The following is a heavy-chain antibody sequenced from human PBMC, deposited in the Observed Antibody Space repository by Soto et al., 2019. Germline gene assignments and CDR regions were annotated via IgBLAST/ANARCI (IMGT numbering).Heavy chain of an antibody. CDR1: GFSLIDSGVA. CDR3: VHTYADHAGYYFDF. J-gene: IGHJ4*02. Sequence: QITLKESGPTLVKPTQTLTLTCSTSGFSLIDSGVAVCWIRQPPGHALDWLALVYWDDDKRYIPSLRTPLTITRDTSKNQVVLTMTNIDPVDTATYYCVHTYADHAGYYFDFWGQGTLVTVSS. CDR2: VYWDDDK. V-gene: IGHV2-5*02.